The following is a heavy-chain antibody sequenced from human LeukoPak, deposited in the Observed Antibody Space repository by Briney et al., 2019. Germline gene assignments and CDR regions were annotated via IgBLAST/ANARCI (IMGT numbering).Heavy chain of an antibody. D-gene: IGHD2-15*01. CDR1: GYTFTSYY. CDR2: INPSGGST. J-gene: IGHJ3*02. CDR3: ARGGWADCSGGSCYQGAFDI. V-gene: IGHV1-46*01. Sequence: ASVKVSCMASGYTFTSYYMHWVRQAPGQGLAWMGIINPSGGSTSYAQKFQGRVTMTRDTSTSTVYMELSSLRSEDTAVYYCARGGWADCSGGSCYQGAFDIWGQGTMVTVSS.